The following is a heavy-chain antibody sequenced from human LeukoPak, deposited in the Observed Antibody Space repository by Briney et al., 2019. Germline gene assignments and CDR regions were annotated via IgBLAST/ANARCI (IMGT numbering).Heavy chain of an antibody. CDR1: GFTFSIYG. V-gene: IGHV3-30*18. CDR2: ISYDGSNK. Sequence: GGSLRLSCAASGFTFSIYGMHWVRQAPGKGLEWVAVISYDGSNKYYADSVKGRFTISRDNSKNTLYLQVNSLRAEDTAVYYCAKEGDWYGTNDYWGQGTLVTVSS. J-gene: IGHJ4*02. D-gene: IGHD1-14*01. CDR3: AKEGDWYGTNDY.